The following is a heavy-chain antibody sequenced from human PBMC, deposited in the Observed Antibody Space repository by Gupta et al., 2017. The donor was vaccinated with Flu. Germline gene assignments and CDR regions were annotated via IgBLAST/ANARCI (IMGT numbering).Heavy chain of an antibody. J-gene: IGHJ4*02. V-gene: IGHV3-23*01. CDR3: AKGVDYSSGWYRY. Sequence: EVPLLESGGGLVQTGGSLRLSCAASGFTFSRYAMRWVRHAPGKGLAWVSAISGSGGSTYYADSVKGRFTISRDNSKNTLYLQMNSRRAEDTAVYYCAKGVDYSSGWYRYWGQGTLVTVSS. CDR2: ISGSGGST. CDR1: GFTFSRYA. D-gene: IGHD6-19*01.